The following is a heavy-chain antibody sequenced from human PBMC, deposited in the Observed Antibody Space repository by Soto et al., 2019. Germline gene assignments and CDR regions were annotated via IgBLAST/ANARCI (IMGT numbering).Heavy chain of an antibody. Sequence: GGSLRLSCAASGFTFGSYSMNWVRQAPGMGLEWVASIGSGGNYIYYAESVRGRVTISRDNAKNSLYLQMHSLRSEDTAVYYCARGGGDSWNDPFFDYWGQGTLVTVSS. CDR3: ARGGGDSWNDPFFDY. CDR2: IGSGGNYI. CDR1: GFTFGSYS. V-gene: IGHV3-21*04. J-gene: IGHJ4*02. D-gene: IGHD1-20*01.